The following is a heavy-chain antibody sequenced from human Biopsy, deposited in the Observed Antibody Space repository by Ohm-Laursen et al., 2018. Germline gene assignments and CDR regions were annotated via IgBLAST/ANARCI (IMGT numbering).Heavy chain of an antibody. CDR2: MNEDETIK. Sequence: SLRLSCAASGFIFSNYWMSWVRQAPGKGLEWVTNMNEDETIKNYVDSVKGRFTISRDNAKNSLFLQMNNLRVKDTALYYCARARDNTIFGVVINYGLDVWGQGTTVTVSS. D-gene: IGHD3-3*01. CDR1: GFIFSNYW. CDR3: ARARDNTIFGVVINYGLDV. V-gene: IGHV3-7*03. J-gene: IGHJ6*02.